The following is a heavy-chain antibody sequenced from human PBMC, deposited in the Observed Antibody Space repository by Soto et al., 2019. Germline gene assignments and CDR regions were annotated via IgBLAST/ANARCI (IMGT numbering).Heavy chain of an antibody. CDR3: AKEYNWNQLTQSPDY. V-gene: IGHV3-23*01. Sequence: GWSLRLSCASSVFTFISYAMSWVRQAPGKGLEWVSAISGSGGSTYYADSVKGRFTISRDNSKNTLYLQMNSLRAEDTAVYYCAKEYNWNQLTQSPDYWGQGTLVTVS. CDR2: ISGSGGST. J-gene: IGHJ4*02. D-gene: IGHD1-20*01. CDR1: VFTFISYA.